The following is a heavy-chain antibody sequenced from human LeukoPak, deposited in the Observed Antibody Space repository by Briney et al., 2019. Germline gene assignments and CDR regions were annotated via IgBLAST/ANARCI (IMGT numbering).Heavy chain of an antibody. D-gene: IGHD1-26*01. CDR1: GYTFTSYA. CDR2: INTNTGNP. CDR3: ARLSAHSGSHHDY. Sequence: ASEKVSCKASGYTFTSYAMNWVRQAPGQGLEWMGWINTNTGNPMYAQGFTGRFVFSLDTSVSTAYLQISSLKAEDTAVYYCARLSAHSGSHHDYWGQGTLVTVSS. J-gene: IGHJ4*02. V-gene: IGHV7-4-1*02.